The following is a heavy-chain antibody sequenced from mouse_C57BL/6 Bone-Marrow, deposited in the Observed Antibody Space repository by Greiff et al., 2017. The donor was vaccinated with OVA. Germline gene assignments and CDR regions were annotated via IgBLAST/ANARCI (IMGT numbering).Heavy chain of an antibody. CDR2: ISGGGGNT. CDR3: ESNSFAY. CDR1: GFTFSSYT. Sequence: EVMLVESGGGLVKPGGSLKLSCAASGFTFSSYTMSWVRQTPEKRLEWVATISGGGGNTYYPDSVKGRFTISRDNAKNTLYLQMSSLRSEDTSLYYCESNSFAYWGQGTLVTVSA. D-gene: IGHD1-3*01. J-gene: IGHJ3*01. V-gene: IGHV5-9*01.